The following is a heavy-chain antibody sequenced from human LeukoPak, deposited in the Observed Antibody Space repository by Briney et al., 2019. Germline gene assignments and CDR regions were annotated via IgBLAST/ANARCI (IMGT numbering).Heavy chain of an antibody. V-gene: IGHV3-21*01. Sequence: KPGGSLRLSCAASRFTFIGYTMNWVRQAPGKGLEWVSSISSRSTYIYYADSVKGRFTISRDNAKNSPYLQMNSLRAEDTAVYYCAREESGSSGWYDYWGQGTLVTVSS. CDR3: AREESGSSGWYDY. D-gene: IGHD6-19*01. J-gene: IGHJ4*02. CDR1: RFTFIGYT. CDR2: ISSRSTYI.